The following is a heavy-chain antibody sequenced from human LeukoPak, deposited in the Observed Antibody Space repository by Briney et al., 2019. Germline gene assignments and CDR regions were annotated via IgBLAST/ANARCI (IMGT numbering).Heavy chain of an antibody. CDR3: ARVVDDYGDYGGLDC. CDR2: IYSGGST. Sequence: GGSLRLSCAASGFTVSSNYMSWVRQAPGKGLEWVSVIYSGGSTCYADSVKGRFTISRDNSKNTLYLQMNSLRAEDTAVYYCARVVDDYGDYGGLDCWGQGTLVTVSS. CDR1: GFTVSSNY. J-gene: IGHJ4*02. D-gene: IGHD4-17*01. V-gene: IGHV3-53*01.